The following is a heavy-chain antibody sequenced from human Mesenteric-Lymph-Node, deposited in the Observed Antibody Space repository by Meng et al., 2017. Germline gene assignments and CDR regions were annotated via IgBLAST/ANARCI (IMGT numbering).Heavy chain of an antibody. CDR3: ARDQGSGTSPVESSFDH. D-gene: IGHD6-19*01. J-gene: IGHJ4*02. CDR1: GFTFSSYE. V-gene: IGHV3-48*03. Sequence: GESLKISCAASGFTFSSYEMNWVRQAPGRGLEWISYISTSGDTTFYADSVKGRFTISRDNAKNSLFLQMNSLRAEDTALYYCARDQGSGTSPVESSFDHWGQGTLVTVSS. CDR2: ISTSGDTT.